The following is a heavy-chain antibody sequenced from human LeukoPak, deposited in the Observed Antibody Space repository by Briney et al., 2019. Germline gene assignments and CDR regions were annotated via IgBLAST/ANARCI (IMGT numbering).Heavy chain of an antibody. D-gene: IGHD6-6*01. V-gene: IGHV3-7*03. Sequence: PGGSLRLSCEGSAFIFSGHWMNWVRQTPGKGLEWVASIKEDGSERQYVDSVKGRFSISRDNTKGSLFLQLNSLRAEDTAVYYCARDEYSSSSALGYWGQGTLVTVSS. CDR2: IKEDGSER. CDR3: ARDEYSSSSALGY. J-gene: IGHJ4*02. CDR1: AFIFSGHW.